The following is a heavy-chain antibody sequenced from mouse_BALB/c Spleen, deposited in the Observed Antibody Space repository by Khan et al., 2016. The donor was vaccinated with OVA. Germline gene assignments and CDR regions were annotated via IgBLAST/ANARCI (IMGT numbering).Heavy chain of an antibody. CDR1: GYTFTSYT. CDR3: VSERACYGNDGWIAY. CDR2: INPSNGYT. V-gene: IGHV1-4*01. J-gene: IGHJ3*01. D-gene: IGHD2-14*01. Sequence: VQLVESGAELARPGASVKMSCKASGYTFTSYTIHWIKLRPGQGLEWIGYINPSNGYTNYNQKFKDKATLTADKSSTTAYMQLSSLTSDDSAVXNYVSERACYGNDGWIAYWGQGTLVTVSA.